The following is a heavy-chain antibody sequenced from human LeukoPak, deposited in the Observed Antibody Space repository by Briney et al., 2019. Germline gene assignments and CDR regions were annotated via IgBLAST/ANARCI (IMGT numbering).Heavy chain of an antibody. J-gene: IGHJ4*02. Sequence: SETLSLTCTVSGGSISSYYWSWLRQPPGQGLEWIGYIYYSGSTNYNPSLKSRVTISVDTSKNQFSLKLSSVTAADTAVYYCARGGYYDSSGYSGFDYWGQGTLVTVSS. V-gene: IGHV4-59*01. CDR2: IYYSGST. D-gene: IGHD3-22*01. CDR1: GGSISSYY. CDR3: ARGGYYDSSGYSGFDY.